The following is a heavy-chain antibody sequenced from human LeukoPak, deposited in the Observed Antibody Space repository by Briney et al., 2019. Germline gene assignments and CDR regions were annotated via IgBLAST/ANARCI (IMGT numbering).Heavy chain of an antibody. V-gene: IGHV3-73*01. Sequence: GRSLRLSCAASGFTFSGSAMHWVRQASGKGLEWVGRIRSKANSYATAYAASVKGRFTISRDDSKNTAYLQMNSLKTEDTAVYYCTQTTVAAPGYWGQGTLVTVSS. J-gene: IGHJ4*02. CDR1: GFTFSGSA. CDR2: IRSKANSYAT. D-gene: IGHD4-11*01. CDR3: TQTTVAAPGY.